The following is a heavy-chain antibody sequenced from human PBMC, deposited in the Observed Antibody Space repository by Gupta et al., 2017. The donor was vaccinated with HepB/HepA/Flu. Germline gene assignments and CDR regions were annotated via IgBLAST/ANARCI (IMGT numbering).Heavy chain of an antibody. J-gene: IGHJ4*02. CDR2: ISGSGGST. CDR1: GFTFNRYA. Sequence: EVHLLESGGGWLQPGGSLGRSRAAPGFTFNRYAMGGVRQAPGKGLEGVSAISGSGGSTYYADSVKGRFTISRDNSKNTLDLQMKSLRAEDTAVYYCAKDLVPAAMRLYFAYWGQGTLVTVSS. CDR3: AKDLVPAAMRLYFAY. D-gene: IGHD2-2*01. V-gene: IGHV3-23*01.